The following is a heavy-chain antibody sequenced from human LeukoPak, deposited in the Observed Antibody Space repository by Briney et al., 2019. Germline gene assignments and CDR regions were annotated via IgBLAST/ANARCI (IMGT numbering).Heavy chain of an antibody. D-gene: IGHD4-17*01. J-gene: IGHJ4*02. Sequence: GGSLRLSCAASGFTFSSYSMTWVRQAPGKGLEWVSSISSSSSYIYYADSVKGRFTISRDNAKNSLYLQMNSLRAEDTAVYCCARDLYGDYAFDYWGQGTLATVSS. CDR2: ISSSSSYI. V-gene: IGHV3-21*01. CDR3: ARDLYGDYAFDY. CDR1: GFTFSSYS.